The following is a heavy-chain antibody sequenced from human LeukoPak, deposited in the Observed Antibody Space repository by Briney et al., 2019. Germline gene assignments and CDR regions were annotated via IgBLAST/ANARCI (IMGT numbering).Heavy chain of an antibody. CDR2: ISTGGSTI. J-gene: IGHJ5*02. Sequence: PGGSLRLSCAASGFTFSSYEMIWVRQAPGKGLEWVSYISTGGSTIYYADSMKGRVTISRDNAKNSLYLQMNSLRAEDTAVYYCAREKRSGSYQGGWFDPWGQGTLVTVSS. CDR1: GFTFSSYE. D-gene: IGHD1-26*01. V-gene: IGHV3-48*03. CDR3: AREKRSGSYQGGWFDP.